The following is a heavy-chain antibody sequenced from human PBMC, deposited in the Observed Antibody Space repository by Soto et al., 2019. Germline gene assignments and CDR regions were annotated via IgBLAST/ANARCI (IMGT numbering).Heavy chain of an antibody. CDR3: ATPGYDSSGYFDY. D-gene: IGHD3-22*01. J-gene: IGHJ4*02. CDR2: MNPILGIA. CDR1: GGTFSSYT. Sequence: GASVKVSCKASGGTFSSYTISWVRQAPGQGLEWMGWMNPILGIANYAQKFQGRVTITADKSTSTAYMELSSLRSEDTAVYYCATPGYDSSGYFDYWGQGTLVTVSS. V-gene: IGHV1-69*02.